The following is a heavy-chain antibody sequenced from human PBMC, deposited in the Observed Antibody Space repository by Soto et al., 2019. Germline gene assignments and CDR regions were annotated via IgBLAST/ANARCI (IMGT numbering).Heavy chain of an antibody. CDR2: ISSSSSYI. J-gene: IGHJ4*02. CDR1: GFTFSSYS. V-gene: IGHV3-21*01. D-gene: IGHD5-18*01. Sequence: PGGSLRLSCAASGFTFSSYSMNWVRQAPGRGLEWVSCISSSSSYIYYADSVKGRFAISRDNAKNSLYLQMNSLRAEDTAVYYCARDLDRYNYGPPTHLVYWGQGTLVTVSS. CDR3: ARDLDRYNYGPPTHLVY.